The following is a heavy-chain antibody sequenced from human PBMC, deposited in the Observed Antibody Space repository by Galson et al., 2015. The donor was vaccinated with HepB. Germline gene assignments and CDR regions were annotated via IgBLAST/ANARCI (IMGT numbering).Heavy chain of an antibody. D-gene: IGHD1-26*01. CDR1: GFTFTFYG. CDR3: AKDFSGTMNL. CDR2: MSPDGSQV. J-gene: IGHJ5*02. V-gene: IGHV3-30*18. Sequence: SLRLSCAASGFTFTFYGMHWVRRAPGKGLEWVALMSPDGSQVYYGDSVKGRFTISRDNSKNTLYLDMKSLSAEDTALYHCAKDFSGTMNLWGQGTLVTVSS.